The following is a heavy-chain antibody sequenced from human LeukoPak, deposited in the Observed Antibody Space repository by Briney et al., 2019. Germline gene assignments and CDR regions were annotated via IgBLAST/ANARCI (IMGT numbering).Heavy chain of an antibody. CDR2: IYYSGST. V-gene: IGHV4-39*07. D-gene: IGHD2-2*01. Sequence: KSSETPSLTCTVSGGSISSSSYYWGWIRQPPGKGLEWIGSIYYSGSTYYNPSLKSRVTISVDTSKNQFSLKLSSVTAADTAVYYYARVNLEVVPAAMLNWFDPWGQGTLVTVSS. CDR1: GGSISSSSYY. CDR3: ARVNLEVVPAAMLNWFDP. J-gene: IGHJ5*02.